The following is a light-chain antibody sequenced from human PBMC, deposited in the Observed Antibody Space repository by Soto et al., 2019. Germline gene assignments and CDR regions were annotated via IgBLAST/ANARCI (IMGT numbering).Light chain of an antibody. V-gene: IGKV1-39*01. CDR1: QTISNF. Sequence: DIQMTQSPSSLSASVGDRVTITCRASQTISNFLNWYQKKPGKAPTLLIYSASSLQRGVPANFSGSGSGADFTLSISHVRPEDLATYYCQQTYSASHTFGQGTKVEIK. CDR3: QQTYSASHT. J-gene: IGKJ2*01. CDR2: SAS.